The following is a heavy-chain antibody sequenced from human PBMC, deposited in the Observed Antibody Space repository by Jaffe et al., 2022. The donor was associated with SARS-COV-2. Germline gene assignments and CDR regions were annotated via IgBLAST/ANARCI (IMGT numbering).Heavy chain of an antibody. Sequence: EVQLVESGGGLVQPGGSLRLSCAASGFTFSSYWMNWVRQSPGKGLEWVASIKQDGSNKYYVDSVKGRFTISRDNAQNSLYLQMNSLRAEDTAVYYCTGNLAYWGQGTLVTVSS. CDR3: TGNLAY. V-gene: IGHV3-7*01. CDR2: IKQDGSNK. CDR1: GFTFSSYW. D-gene: IGHD3-16*01. J-gene: IGHJ4*02.